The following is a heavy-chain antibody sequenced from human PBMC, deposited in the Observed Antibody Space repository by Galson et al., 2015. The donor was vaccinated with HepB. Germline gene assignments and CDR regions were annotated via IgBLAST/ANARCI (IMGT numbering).Heavy chain of an antibody. CDR1: GFTFSNFA. CDR2: ISFGGSKK. CDR3: VKDGPEQRYVDWFFSLYFDS. D-gene: IGHD3-9*01. Sequence: SLRLSCAASGFTFSNFAMHWVRQAPGKGLEWVADISFGGSKKFYADSVKGRFTISRDNSKTTLYLQMNSLRPEDTAVYYCVKDGPEQRYVDWFFSLYFDSWGQGTLVTVSS. J-gene: IGHJ4*02. V-gene: IGHV3-30*18.